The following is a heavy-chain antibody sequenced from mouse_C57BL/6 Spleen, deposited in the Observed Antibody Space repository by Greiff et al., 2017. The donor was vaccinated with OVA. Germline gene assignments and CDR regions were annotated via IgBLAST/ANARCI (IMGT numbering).Heavy chain of an antibody. J-gene: IGHJ4*01. V-gene: IGHV5-17*01. D-gene: IGHD3-3*01. CDR1: GFTFSDYG. CDR3: ARGLGYYAMDY. CDR2: ISSGSSTI. Sequence: EVKLMASGGGLVKPGGSLKLSCAASGFTFSDYGMHWVRQAPEKGLEWVAYISSGSSTIYYADTVKGRFTISRDNAKNTLFLQMTSLRSEDTAMYYCARGLGYYAMDYWGQGTSVTVSS.